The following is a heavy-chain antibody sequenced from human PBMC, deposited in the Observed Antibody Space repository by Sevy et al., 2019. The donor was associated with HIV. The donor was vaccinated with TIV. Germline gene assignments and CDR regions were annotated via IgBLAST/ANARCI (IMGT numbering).Heavy chain of an antibody. CDR2: IIPILGTI. Sequence: ASVKVSCKASGGTFNNYAFSWVRQAPGQGLEWVGGIIPILGTINYAQKFQGRVTITADESADTVYMKLSSLRSEDTAVYFCAKDLMEATNGFDNWSQGTLVTVSS. J-gene: IGHJ4*02. CDR3: AKDLMEATNGFDN. V-gene: IGHV1-69*01. D-gene: IGHD2-8*01. CDR1: GGTFNNYA.